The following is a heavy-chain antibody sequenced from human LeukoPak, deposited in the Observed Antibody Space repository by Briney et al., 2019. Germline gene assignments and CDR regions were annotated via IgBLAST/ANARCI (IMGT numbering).Heavy chain of an antibody. CDR3: ALAGDGGDLDY. CDR1: GFTFSSYA. J-gene: IGHJ4*02. D-gene: IGHD6-19*01. CDR2: ISGSGFST. Sequence: GGSLRLSCAASGFTFSSYAMSWVRQAPGKGLEWVSAISGSGFSTYYADSVKGRFTISRDNSKNTLYLQMNSLRAEDTAVYYCALAGDGGDLDYWGQGTLVTVSS. V-gene: IGHV3-23*01.